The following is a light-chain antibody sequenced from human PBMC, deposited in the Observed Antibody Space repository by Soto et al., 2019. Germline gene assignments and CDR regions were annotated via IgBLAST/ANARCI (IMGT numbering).Light chain of an antibody. CDR1: SSDVGSYNF. CDR3: CSYAGSRTWV. J-gene: IGLJ3*02. V-gene: IGLV2-23*01. CDR2: EAG. Sequence: QSVLTQPASVSGSPGQSITISCTGTSSDVGSYNFVSWYQQHPGKAPKLMIFEAGKRPSGVSNRFSGSKSGNTSSLTISGLQAEDEADYYCCSYAGSRTWVFGGGTKVTVL.